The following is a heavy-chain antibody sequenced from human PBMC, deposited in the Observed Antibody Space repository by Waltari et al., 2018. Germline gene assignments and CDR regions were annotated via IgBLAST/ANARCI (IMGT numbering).Heavy chain of an antibody. CDR2: IYYSAST. D-gene: IGHD5-12*01. Sequence: QLQLQESGPGLVTPYATLSLTCTVSGGSISSSRYYWGWIRQSPGKELEWIGSIYYSASTYYNPTLKSPVTISGDTSKKQFALKLSSVTAADTAVYYCARHLKKSGYRFDPWGQGTLVTVSS. V-gene: IGHV4-39*01. CDR1: GGSISSSRYY. CDR3: ARHLKKSGYRFDP. J-gene: IGHJ5*02.